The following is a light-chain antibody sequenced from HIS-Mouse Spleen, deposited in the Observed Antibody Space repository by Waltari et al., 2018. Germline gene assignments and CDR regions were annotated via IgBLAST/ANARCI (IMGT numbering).Light chain of an antibody. CDR2: DVS. V-gene: IGLV2-11*01. CDR1: SSDAGGYNY. CDR3: CSYAGSYTLV. Sequence: QSALTQPRSVSGPPGQSVTISCTGTSSDAGGYNYVSWYQQHPGKAPKLMIYDVSKRPSGVPDRFSGSKSGNTASLTISGLQAEDEADYYCCSYAGSYTLVFGGGTKLTVL. J-gene: IGLJ2*01.